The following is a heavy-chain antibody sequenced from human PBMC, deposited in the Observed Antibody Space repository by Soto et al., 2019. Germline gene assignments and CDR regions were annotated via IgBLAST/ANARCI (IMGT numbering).Heavy chain of an antibody. V-gene: IGHV3-23*01. CDR3: AKAGTATVTTWFDP. J-gene: IGHJ5*02. CDR2: ISGSGGST. D-gene: IGHD4-17*01. Sequence: EVQLLESGGGLVQPGGSLRLSCAASGLTFSSHAMTWVRQALGKELEWVSTISGSGGSTYYADSVKGRVTISRDNSKNTLYLQMNSLRAEDTAVYYCAKAGTATVTTWFDPWGQGTLVTVSS. CDR1: GLTFSSHA.